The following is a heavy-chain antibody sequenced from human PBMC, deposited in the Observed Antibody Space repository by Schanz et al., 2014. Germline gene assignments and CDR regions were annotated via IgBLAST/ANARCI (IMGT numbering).Heavy chain of an antibody. Sequence: EVQLVESGGDLVQPGGSLRLSCAASGFTVSNNYMSWVRQAPGKGLEWVSIMYSGGYTYYADSVKGRFTISRDNSKNTLYLQMNSLRVEDTAVYYCASDRYCSGSTCYTGTDYWGQGTLVTVSS. J-gene: IGHJ4*02. CDR3: ASDRYCSGSTCYTGTDY. D-gene: IGHD2-15*01. V-gene: IGHV3-66*01. CDR2: MYSGGYT. CDR1: GFTVSNNY.